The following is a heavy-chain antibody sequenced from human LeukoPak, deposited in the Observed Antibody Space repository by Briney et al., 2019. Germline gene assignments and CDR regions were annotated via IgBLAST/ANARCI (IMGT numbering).Heavy chain of an antibody. Sequence: GGSLRLSCAASGFTFSSYAMHWVRQAPGKGLEWVAVISYDGSNKYYADSVKGRFTISRDNSKNTLYLQMNSLRAEDTAVYYCARARVVAAPFDPWGQGTLVTVSS. D-gene: IGHD2-15*01. CDR1: GFTFSSYA. CDR2: ISYDGSNK. CDR3: ARARVVAAPFDP. J-gene: IGHJ5*02. V-gene: IGHV3-30*04.